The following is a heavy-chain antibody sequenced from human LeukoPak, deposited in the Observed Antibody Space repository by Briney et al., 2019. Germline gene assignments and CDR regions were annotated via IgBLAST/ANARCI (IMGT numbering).Heavy chain of an antibody. J-gene: IGHJ4*02. CDR3: AKDPLVGATFQPYYFDY. V-gene: IGHV3-23*01. D-gene: IGHD1-26*01. Sequence: GGSLRLSCAASGFTFSSYEMNWVRQAPGKGLEWVSGISGSGGSTNYAGSVKGRFTISRDNSKNTLYLQMNSLRAEDTAVYYCAKDPLVGATFQPYYFDYWGQGTLVTVSS. CDR1: GFTFSSYE. CDR2: ISGSGGST.